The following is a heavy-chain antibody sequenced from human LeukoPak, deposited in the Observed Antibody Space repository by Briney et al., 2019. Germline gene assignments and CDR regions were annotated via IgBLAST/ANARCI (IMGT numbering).Heavy chain of an antibody. CDR1: GYSFTIHW. D-gene: IGHD2-2*01. CDR2: IDPSDSYT. J-gene: IGHJ4*02. V-gene: IGHV5-10-1*01. CDR3: ASPIEYQLPTA. Sequence: KPGESLRTSWKGSGYSFTIHWISWVRQMPGKGLEWMGRIDPSDSYTNYSPSFQGHVTISADKSISTAYLQWSSLKASDTAMYFCASPIEYQLPTARGQGTLVTVSS.